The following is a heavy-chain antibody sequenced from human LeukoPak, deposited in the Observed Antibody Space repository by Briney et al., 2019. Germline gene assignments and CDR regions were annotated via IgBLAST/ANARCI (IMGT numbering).Heavy chain of an antibody. Sequence: GGSLRLSCAASGFTFSSYSMNWVRQAPGKGLEWVSSISSSSSYIYYADSVKGRFTISRDNAKNSLYLQMNSLRAEDTAVYYCAKDQVISGSEASDIWGQGTMVTVSS. J-gene: IGHJ3*02. CDR3: AKDQVISGSEASDI. CDR1: GFTFSSYS. CDR2: ISSSSSYI. V-gene: IGHV3-21*01. D-gene: IGHD2-21*01.